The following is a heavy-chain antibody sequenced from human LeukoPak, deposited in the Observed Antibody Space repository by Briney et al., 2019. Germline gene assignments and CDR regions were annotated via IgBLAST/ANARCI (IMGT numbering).Heavy chain of an antibody. D-gene: IGHD3-10*02. CDR3: AELGITMIGGV. CDR2: ISGSGGSA. V-gene: IGHV3-23*01. Sequence: GGSLRLSCEASGFTFSSYAMSWVRQAPGKGLEWVSSISGSGGSAYYADSVKGRFTISRDNAKNSLYLQMNSLRAEDTAVYYCAELGITMIGGVWGKGTTVTISS. J-gene: IGHJ6*04. CDR1: GFTFSSYA.